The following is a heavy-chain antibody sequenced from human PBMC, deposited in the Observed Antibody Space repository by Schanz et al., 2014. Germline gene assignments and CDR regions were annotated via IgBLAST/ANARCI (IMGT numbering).Heavy chain of an antibody. J-gene: IGHJ4*02. Sequence: QVQLVQSGGEVKKPGASATVSCKASGYTFNNHGISWVRQAPGQGLEWMGIINPSSGTTRIAQKFQGRVTMTRDTSTSTVYMELSSLRSEDTAVYYCARDGEAAAGCDYWGQGTLVTVSS. D-gene: IGHD6-13*01. CDR2: INPSSGTT. CDR1: GYTFNNHG. V-gene: IGHV1-46*02. CDR3: ARDGEAAAGCDY.